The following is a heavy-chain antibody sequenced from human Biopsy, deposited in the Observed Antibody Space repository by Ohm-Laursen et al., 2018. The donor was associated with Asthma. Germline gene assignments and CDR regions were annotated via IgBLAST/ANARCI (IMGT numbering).Heavy chain of an antibody. Sequence: SLRLSCAASGFTFGDYCMGWVRQVPGKGLEWVANIKHDGTEKNHVDSLKGRFAISRDNAKNSLYLQMNSLRAEDTAVYYCARTFHFWSPYHAEHYQLWGQGTLVTVPS. CDR3: ARTFHFWSPYHAEHYQL. D-gene: IGHD3-3*02. J-gene: IGHJ1*01. CDR2: IKHDGTEK. V-gene: IGHV3-7*01. CDR1: GFTFGDYC.